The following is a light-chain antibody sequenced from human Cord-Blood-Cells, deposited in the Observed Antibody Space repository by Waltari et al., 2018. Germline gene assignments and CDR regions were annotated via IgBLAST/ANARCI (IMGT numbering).Light chain of an antibody. Sequence: QSALTQPPSASGSPGQSVTISCTGTSSDGGGYNYVSWYKQHPGKAPKLMIYEVSKRPSGVPDRFSGSKAGNTASLTVSGLQAEDEADYYCSSYAGSNNYVFGTGTKVTVL. CDR2: EVS. CDR3: SSYAGSNNYV. V-gene: IGLV2-8*01. CDR1: SSDGGGYNY. J-gene: IGLJ1*01.